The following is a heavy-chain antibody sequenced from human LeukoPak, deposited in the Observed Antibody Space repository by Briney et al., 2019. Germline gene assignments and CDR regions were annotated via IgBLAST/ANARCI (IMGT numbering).Heavy chain of an antibody. CDR2: IYYSGSS. CDR1: GDSISNYF. D-gene: IGHD1-1*01. J-gene: IGHJ6*03. V-gene: IGHV4-59*01. Sequence: SETLSLTCTVSGDSISNYFWIWIRQPPGKGLESIGYIYYSGSSDYNPSLKSRVTISVDTSKNQFSLKLSSVTAADTAVYYCARVGQWNYYYYYYMDVWGKGTTVTISS. CDR3: ARVGQWNYYYYYYMDV.